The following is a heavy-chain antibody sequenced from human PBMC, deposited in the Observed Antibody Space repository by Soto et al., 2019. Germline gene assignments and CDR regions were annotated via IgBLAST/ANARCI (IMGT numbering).Heavy chain of an antibody. CDR1: GFTFSSYS. V-gene: IGHV3-21*01. Sequence: GGSLRLSCAASGFTFSSYSMNWFRQAPGKGLEWVSSISSSSSYIYYADSVKGRFTISRDNAKNSLYLQMNSLRAEDTAVYYCARRGSRNYYYGMDVWGQGTTVTVSS. CDR2: ISSSSSYI. J-gene: IGHJ6*02. D-gene: IGHD3-10*01. CDR3: ARRGSRNYYYGMDV.